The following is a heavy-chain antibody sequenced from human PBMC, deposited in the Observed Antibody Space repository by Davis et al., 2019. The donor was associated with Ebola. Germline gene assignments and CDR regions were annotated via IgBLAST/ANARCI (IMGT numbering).Heavy chain of an antibody. Sequence: ASVKVSCKASGYTFTSYAMHWVRQAPGQRLEWMGWINAGNGNTKYSQKFQGRVTITRDTSASTAYMELSSLRSEDTAVYYCARSPGEVFYYYYGMDVWGQGTTVTVSS. V-gene: IGHV1-3*01. D-gene: IGHD7-27*01. J-gene: IGHJ6*02. CDR1: GYTFTSYA. CDR2: INAGNGNT. CDR3: ARSPGEVFYYYYGMDV.